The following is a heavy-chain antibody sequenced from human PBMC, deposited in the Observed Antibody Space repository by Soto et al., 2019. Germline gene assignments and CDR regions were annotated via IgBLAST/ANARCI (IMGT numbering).Heavy chain of an antibody. CDR2: ISSSTI. CDR1: GFTFSNYS. V-gene: IGHV3-48*01. CDR3: ARETQWLNWFDP. D-gene: IGHD6-19*01. J-gene: IGHJ5*02. Sequence: GGSLRLSCAASGFTFSNYSMNWVRQAPGKGLEWVSYISSSTIYYADSVKGRFTISRDNAKNSLYLQMNSLRAEDTAVYYCARETQWLNWFDPWGQGTLVTVS.